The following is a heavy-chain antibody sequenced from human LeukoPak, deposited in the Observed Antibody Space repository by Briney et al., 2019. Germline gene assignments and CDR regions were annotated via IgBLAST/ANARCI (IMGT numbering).Heavy chain of an antibody. CDR2: INPNSGGT. CDR1: GYTFTGYY. J-gene: IGHJ3*02. V-gene: IGHV1-2*02. D-gene: IGHD3-3*01. CDR3: ARVWYYDFWSGYSPENAFDI. Sequence: ASVKVSCKASGYTFTGYYMHWVRQAPGQVLEWMGWINPNSGGTNYAQKFQGRVTMTRDTSISTAYMELSRLRSDDTAVYYCARVWYYDFWSGYSPENAFDIWGQGTMVTVSS.